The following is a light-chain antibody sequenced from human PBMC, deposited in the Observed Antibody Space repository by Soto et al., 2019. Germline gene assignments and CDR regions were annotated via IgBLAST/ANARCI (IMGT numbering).Light chain of an antibody. V-gene: IGKV3-15*01. Sequence: EIMMTQSPATLSVSPGERATLSCWSSQSISSNLAWYQHKRGQAPRLLFYGASTGTTGVPARFSGSGSGTGFTLTISSLQSEDFAIYYCQQYNNWPYTFGQGTKLEIK. CDR2: GAS. J-gene: IGKJ2*01. CDR3: QQYNNWPYT. CDR1: QSISSN.